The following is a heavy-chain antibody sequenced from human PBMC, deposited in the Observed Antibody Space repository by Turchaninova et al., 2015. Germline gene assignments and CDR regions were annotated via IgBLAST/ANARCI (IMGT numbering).Heavy chain of an antibody. CDR2: IHSSGSAI. V-gene: IGHV3-48*03. CDR3: AREGGYCTSTSVYRYAFDI. D-gene: IGHD2-2*02. Sequence: GESGGGLVQPGGSLRLSCAASGFTFSTYEMNWVRQAPGKGLEWVSYIHSSGSAIYYADSVKGRFTISRDNARSSLYLQMNSLRAEDTAVYYCAREGGYCTSTSVYRYAFDIWGQGTMVTVSS. CDR1: GFTFSTYE. J-gene: IGHJ3*02.